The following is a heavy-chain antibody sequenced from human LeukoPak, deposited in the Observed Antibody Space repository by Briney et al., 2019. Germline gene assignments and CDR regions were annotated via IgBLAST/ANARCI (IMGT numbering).Heavy chain of an antibody. CDR2: IYIGGST. CDR3: ARVTDGRNPDY. Sequence: PGGSLRLSCAASGFTVSSNYMTWVRQAPGKGLEWVSLIYIGGSTYYADSVKGRFTISRDNSKNTLYLQMNSLRAEDTAVYYCARVTDGRNPDYWGQGTLVTVSS. J-gene: IGHJ4*02. CDR1: GFTVSSNY. V-gene: IGHV3-66*01. D-gene: IGHD3-16*01.